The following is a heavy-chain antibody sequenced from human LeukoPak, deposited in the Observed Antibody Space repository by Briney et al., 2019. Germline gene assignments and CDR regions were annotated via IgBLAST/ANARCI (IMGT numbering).Heavy chain of an antibody. V-gene: IGHV3-30*04. CDR1: GFTFSSYA. J-gene: IGHJ6*02. D-gene: IGHD3-9*01. Sequence: GRSLRPSCAASGFTFSSYAMHWVRQAPGKGLEWVAVISYDGSNKYYADSVKGRFTISRDNSKNTLYLQMNSLRAEDTAVYYCARDRRLRYFDWLSYPSYYYGMDVWGQGTTVTVSS. CDR3: ARDRRLRYFDWLSYPSYYYGMDV. CDR2: ISYDGSNK.